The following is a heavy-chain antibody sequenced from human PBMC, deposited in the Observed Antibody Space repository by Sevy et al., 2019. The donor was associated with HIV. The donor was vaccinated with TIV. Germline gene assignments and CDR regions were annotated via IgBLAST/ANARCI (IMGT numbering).Heavy chain of an antibody. D-gene: IGHD3-3*01. V-gene: IGHV3-23*01. CDR2: IISSGGST. J-gene: IGHJ4*02. CDR3: AKHSYDFWSGYDY. CDR1: GLTFSSYA. Sequence: GGSLRLSCAASGLTFSSYAMSWVRQAPGKRLEWVSSIISSGGSTYYTDSVKGRFTVSRDNSKNPLYLQMNRLRAEDTAVYYCAKHSYDFWSGYDYWGQGTLVTVSS.